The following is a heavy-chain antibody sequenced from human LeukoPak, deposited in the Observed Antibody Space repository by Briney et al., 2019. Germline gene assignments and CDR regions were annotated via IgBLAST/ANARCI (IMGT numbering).Heavy chain of an antibody. CDR1: GFTFSSYG. Sequence: GGSLRLSCAASGFTFSSYGMHWVRQSPGRGLEWLSFISFDGSNEFYADSLKGRFTISRDNSKDTLYLQMDSLRAEDTALYYCAREEHDYVWGSYRYYYYYGIDVWGQGTTVTVSS. D-gene: IGHD3-16*02. CDR3: AREEHDYVWGSYRYYYYYGIDV. CDR2: ISFDGSNE. J-gene: IGHJ6*02. V-gene: IGHV3-30*03.